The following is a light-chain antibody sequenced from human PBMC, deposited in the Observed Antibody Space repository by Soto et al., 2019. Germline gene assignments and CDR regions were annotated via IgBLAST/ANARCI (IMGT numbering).Light chain of an antibody. V-gene: IGLV2-14*01. Sequence: ALTQPASVSGSPGQSITISCTGTRSDVGGYNYVSWYQQHPGKAPKLMIYDVSNRPSGVSNRFSGSKSGNTASLTISGLQAEDEADYYCSSYTSSSDLDVFGTGTKVTVL. CDR3: SSYTSSSDLDV. CDR2: DVS. CDR1: RSDVGGYNY. J-gene: IGLJ1*01.